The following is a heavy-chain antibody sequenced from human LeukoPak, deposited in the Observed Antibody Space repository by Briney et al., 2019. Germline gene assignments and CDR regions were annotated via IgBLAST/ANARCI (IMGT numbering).Heavy chain of an antibody. Sequence: PGGSLRLSCAASGFTFSSYWMNWVRQAPGKGLEWVANIKQDGSEKYYVDSVKGRFTISRDNAKNSLYLQMNSLRAEDTAVYYCARAGGGIEYCSSTSCYAFDYWGQGTLVTVSS. CDR3: ARAGGGIEYCSSTSCYAFDY. J-gene: IGHJ4*02. CDR2: IKQDGSEK. V-gene: IGHV3-7*01. CDR1: GFTFSSYW. D-gene: IGHD2-2*01.